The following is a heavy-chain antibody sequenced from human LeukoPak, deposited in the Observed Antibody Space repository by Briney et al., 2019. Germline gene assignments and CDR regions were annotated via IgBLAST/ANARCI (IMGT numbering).Heavy chain of an antibody. CDR3: ARHFGYDILTGYYSNDAFDI. Sequence: SETLSLTCTVSGGSISSSSYYWGWIRQPPGKGLEWIGSIYYSGSTYYNPSLKSRVTISVDTSKNQFSLKLSSVTAADTAVYYCARHFGYDILTGYYSNDAFDIWAKGQWSPSLQ. J-gene: IGHJ3*02. CDR1: GGSISSSSYY. V-gene: IGHV4-39*01. CDR2: IYYSGST. D-gene: IGHD3-9*01.